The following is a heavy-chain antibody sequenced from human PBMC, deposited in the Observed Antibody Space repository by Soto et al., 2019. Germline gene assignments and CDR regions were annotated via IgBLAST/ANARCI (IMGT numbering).Heavy chain of an antibody. V-gene: IGHV3-74*01. J-gene: IGHJ4*02. CDR3: ASVFEH. Sequence: VPLVESGGGSVQPGGSLRLSCVASGITFSGFWMHWVRQVPGKGLVWVARVDSAGSGTSYADSVKGRFTISRDNAKNTRSLQMDSLRVEDTAVYYCASVFEHWGQGIAVTVSS. CDR1: GITFSGFW. CDR2: VDSAGSGT.